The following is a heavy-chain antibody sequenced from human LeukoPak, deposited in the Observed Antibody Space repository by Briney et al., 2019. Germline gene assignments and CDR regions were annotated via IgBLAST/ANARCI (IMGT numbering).Heavy chain of an antibody. CDR2: IYSGGGT. CDR1: GLTVSSNY. V-gene: IGHV3-53*01. J-gene: IGHJ4*02. CDR3: AKADRADVPSKVDY. Sequence: PGGSLRLSCAASGLTVSSNYMSWVRQVPGKGLEWVSVIYSGGGTYYADSVKGRFTTSRDNSKNTLYLQMNSLRAEDTAVYYCAKADRADVPSKVDYWGQGTLVTVSS. D-gene: IGHD3-10*01.